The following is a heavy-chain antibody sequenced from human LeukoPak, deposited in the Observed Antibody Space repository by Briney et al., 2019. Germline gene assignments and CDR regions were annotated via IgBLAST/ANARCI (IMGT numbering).Heavy chain of an antibody. Sequence: GGSLRLSCAASGFDFEDYTMHWVRQAPGKGLEWVAVISYDGSNKYYADSAKGRFTISRDNSKNTLYLQMHSLRAEDTAVYYCARDGDTAMELDYWGQGTLVTVSS. CDR3: ARDGDTAMELDY. CDR2: ISYDGSNK. CDR1: GFDFEDYT. J-gene: IGHJ4*02. D-gene: IGHD5-18*01. V-gene: IGHV3-30-3*01.